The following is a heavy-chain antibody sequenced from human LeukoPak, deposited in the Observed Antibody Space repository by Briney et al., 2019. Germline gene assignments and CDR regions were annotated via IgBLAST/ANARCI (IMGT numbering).Heavy chain of an antibody. CDR2: ISSSSSYI. J-gene: IGHJ3*02. V-gene: IGHV3-21*01. D-gene: IGHD6-19*01. CDR3: AKSTSGWYADI. CDR1: GFTFSNYG. Sequence: GGSLRLSCAASGFTFSNYGMNWVRQAPGKGLEWVSSISSSSSYIYYADSVKGRFTISRDNAKNSLYLQMNSLRAEDTAVYYCAKSTSGWYADIWGQGTMVTVSS.